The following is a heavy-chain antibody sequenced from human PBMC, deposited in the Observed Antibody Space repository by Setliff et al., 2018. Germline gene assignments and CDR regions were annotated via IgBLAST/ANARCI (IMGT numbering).Heavy chain of an antibody. CDR2: IYYSGSS. CDR3: ARRQYYDSSGYYYEPPLPFDY. J-gene: IGHJ4*02. CDR1: GGSISSNNYY. Sequence: SETLSLTCTVSGGSISSNNYYGGWIRQPPGKGLEWIGSIYYSGSSYDNPARKSRVTISVDTSKNQFSLKLSSVTGADTAVYYCARRQYYDSSGYYYEPPLPFDYWGQGTLVTVS. D-gene: IGHD3-22*01. V-gene: IGHV4-39*01.